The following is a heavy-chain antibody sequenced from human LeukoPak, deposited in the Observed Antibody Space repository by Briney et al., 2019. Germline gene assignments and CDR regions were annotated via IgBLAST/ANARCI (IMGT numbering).Heavy chain of an antibody. CDR2: ISAYNGNT. Sequence: GASVKVSCKACGYTFTSYGISGVRQAAVRGLEWMGWISAYNGNTHYAQKLQGRVTMTTDTSTSTAYMELRSLRSDDTAIYYCARDRASGWFVYWGQGTLVTVSS. V-gene: IGHV1-18*01. CDR1: GYTFTSYG. CDR3: ARDRASGWFVY. J-gene: IGHJ4*02. D-gene: IGHD6-19*01.